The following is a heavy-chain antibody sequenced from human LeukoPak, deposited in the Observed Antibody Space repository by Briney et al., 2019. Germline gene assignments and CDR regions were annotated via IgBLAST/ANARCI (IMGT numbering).Heavy chain of an antibody. J-gene: IGHJ4*02. V-gene: IGHV1-2*06. CDR2: INPNSGGT. D-gene: IGHD2-2*01. Sequence: GASVKVSCKASGYTFTGYYMHWVRQAPGQGLEWMGRINPNSGGTNYAQKFQGRVTMTRDTSINTAYMELSSLGSDDTAVYYCARDRIGCGSTSYYIDYWGQGTLVTVSS. CDR1: GYTFTGYY. CDR3: ARDRIGCGSTSYYIDY.